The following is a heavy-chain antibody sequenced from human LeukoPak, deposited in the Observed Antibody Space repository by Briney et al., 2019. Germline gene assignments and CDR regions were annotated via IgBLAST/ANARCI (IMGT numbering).Heavy chain of an antibody. CDR1: GGTFSSYA. CDR2: IIPIFGTA. D-gene: IGHD2-21*02. J-gene: IGHJ4*02. CDR3: ARVFRSGDLFVSDS. Sequence: ASVKVSCKASGGTFSSYAISWVRQAPGQGLEWMGGIIPIFGTANYAQKFQGRVTITADESTSTAYMELSSLRSEDTAVYYCARVFRSGDLFVSDSWGQGTLVTVSS. V-gene: IGHV1-69*13.